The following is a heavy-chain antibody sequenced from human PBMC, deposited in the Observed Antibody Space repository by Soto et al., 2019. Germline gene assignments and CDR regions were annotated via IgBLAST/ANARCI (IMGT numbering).Heavy chain of an antibody. J-gene: IGHJ4*02. CDR3: ASRSGGYTSSKFDF. V-gene: IGHV4-30-4*01. CDR1: GGSISSGDYH. CDR2: IYYSGDT. D-gene: IGHD5-18*01. Sequence: SETLSLTCTVSGGSISSGDYHWSWIRQPPGKGLEWIGYIYYSGDTYYNPSLKSRLTISLDTSKNQFSLRLSSVTAADTAVYYCASRSGGYTSSKFDFWGQGTLVTVSS.